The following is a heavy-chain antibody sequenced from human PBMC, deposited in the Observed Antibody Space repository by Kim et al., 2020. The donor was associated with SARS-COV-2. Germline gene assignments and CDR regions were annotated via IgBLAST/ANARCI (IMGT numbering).Heavy chain of an antibody. V-gene: IGHV3-30*18. J-gene: IGHJ6*02. CDR1: GFTFSTYG. D-gene: IGHD3-10*01. CDR3: AKAVLRGVNYYYYGMDV. CDR2: ISYDGSDK. Sequence: GSLRLSCAASGFTFSTYGMYWVRQAPGKGLEWVALISYDGSDKYSADSVKGRFTISRDNSKNTLYLQMNSLRAEDTAVYYCAKAVLRGVNYYYYGMDVWGQGTTVTVSS.